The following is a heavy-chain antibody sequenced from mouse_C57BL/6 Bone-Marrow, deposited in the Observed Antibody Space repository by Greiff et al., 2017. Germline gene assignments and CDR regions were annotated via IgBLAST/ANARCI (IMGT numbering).Heavy chain of an antibody. Sequence: VQVVESGPELVRPGASVKISCKASGYTFTSYWMQWVRQRPGQGLEWIGEIVPGDGSTNYNEKFKGKATLTVDTSSSTAYMQLSSLTSEDSAVYFCAKGALTTVVVDYWGQGTSLTVSA. CDR1: GYTFTSYW. J-gene: IGHJ2*02. D-gene: IGHD1-1*01. CDR2: IVPGDGST. CDR3: AKGALTTVVVDY. V-gene: IGHV1-56*01.